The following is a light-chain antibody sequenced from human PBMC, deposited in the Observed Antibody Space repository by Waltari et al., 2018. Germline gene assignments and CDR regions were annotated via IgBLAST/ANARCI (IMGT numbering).Light chain of an antibody. CDR1: QSLQDSDAKTY. J-gene: IGKJ5*01. CDR3: MHSVQVPIT. Sequence: EIVMTQTPLSLSVTPGQADSISCNSSQSLQDSDAKTYLYWYLQKAGQPPQLLIYEGSNRFSAAPDRFSGSGSETEFTLKIRRVEAEDVGVYYCMHSVQVPITFGQGTRLEIK. CDR2: EGS. V-gene: IGKV2D-29*01.